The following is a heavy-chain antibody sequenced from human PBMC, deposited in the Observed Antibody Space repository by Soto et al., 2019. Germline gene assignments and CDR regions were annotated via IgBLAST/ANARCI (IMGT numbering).Heavy chain of an antibody. CDR1: GFTFSSYA. V-gene: IGHV3-30*04. CDR3: AKDAMGCNSGSYTHCLDY. CDR2: ISYDGSNK. Sequence: QVQLVESGGGVVQPGRSLRLSCAASGFTFSSYAMHWVRQAPGKGLEWVAVISYDGSNKYYADSVKGRFTISRDNSKNTLYLQMNSLRAEDTAVYYCAKDAMGCNSGSYTHCLDYWGQGTLVTVSS. D-gene: IGHD6-19*01. J-gene: IGHJ4*02.